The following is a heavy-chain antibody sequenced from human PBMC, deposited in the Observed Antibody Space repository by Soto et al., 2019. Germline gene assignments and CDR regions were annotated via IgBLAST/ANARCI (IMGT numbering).Heavy chain of an antibody. Sequence: PGGSLRLSCAASGFTFRSCAMGWVRQAPGKELKWVSDIIDSGASTYYADSVKGRFTISRDNAKNTLYLQMNSLRAEDTAVYYCARDVSLVFDPWGQGTLVTVSS. CDR2: IIDSGAST. CDR1: GFTFRSCA. V-gene: IGHV3-23*01. J-gene: IGHJ5*02. CDR3: ARDVSLVFDP. D-gene: IGHD2-8*02.